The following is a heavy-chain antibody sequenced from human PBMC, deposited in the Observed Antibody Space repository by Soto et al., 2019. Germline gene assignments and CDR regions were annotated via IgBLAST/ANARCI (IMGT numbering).Heavy chain of an antibody. CDR1: GGTFSSYA. D-gene: IGHD1-26*01. Sequence: QVQLVQSGAEVKKPGSSVRVSCKASGGTFSSYAISWVRQAPGQGLEWMGGIIPIFGTANYAQKFQGRVTITADESTSTAYMELSSLRSEDTAVYYCARGSGVGAIRTIPYFDYWGQGTLVTVSS. V-gene: IGHV1-69*12. CDR2: IIPIFGTA. J-gene: IGHJ4*02. CDR3: ARGSGVGAIRTIPYFDY.